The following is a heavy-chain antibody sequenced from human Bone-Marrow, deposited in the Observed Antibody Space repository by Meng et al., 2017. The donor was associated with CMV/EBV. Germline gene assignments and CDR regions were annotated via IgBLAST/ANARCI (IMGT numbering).Heavy chain of an antibody. CDR2: ISAYNGNT. Sequence: ASVKVSCKASGYTFTSYGISWVRQDPGQGLEWMGWISAYNGNTNYAQKLQGRVTMTTDTSTSTAYMELSSLRSEDTAVYYCARENWSSTSCYYGMDVWGQGTTVTVSS. J-gene: IGHJ6*02. CDR1: GYTFTSYG. CDR3: ARENWSSTSCYYGMDV. V-gene: IGHV1-18*01. D-gene: IGHD2-2*01.